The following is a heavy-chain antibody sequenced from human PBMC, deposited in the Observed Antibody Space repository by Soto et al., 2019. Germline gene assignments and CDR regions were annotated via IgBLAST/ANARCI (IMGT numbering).Heavy chain of an antibody. D-gene: IGHD1-1*01. CDR2: IIPIFGTA. J-gene: IGHJ5*02. CDR1: GGTFSSYA. Sequence: QVQLVQSGAEAKKPGSSVKVSCKASGGTFSSYAISWVRQAPGQGLEWMGGIIPIFGTANYAQKFQGRVTITADESTSTAYMELSSLRSEDTAVYYCASGRRRSPNLFNWFDPWGQGTLVTVSS. V-gene: IGHV1-69*01. CDR3: ASGRRRSPNLFNWFDP.